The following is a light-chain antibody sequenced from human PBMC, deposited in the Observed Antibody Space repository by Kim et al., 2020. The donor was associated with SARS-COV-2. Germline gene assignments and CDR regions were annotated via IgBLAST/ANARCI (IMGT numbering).Light chain of an antibody. Sequence: AVGDRVTITCRASKSSSSYLNWYQQKTGKAPKILIYAASSLQSGGPSRFSGGGSGTDFTLTISSLQPEDFVTYYCQQSYSTPPVTFGQGTRLEIK. J-gene: IGKJ5*01. CDR2: AAS. CDR3: QQSYSTPPVT. CDR1: KSSSSY. V-gene: IGKV1-39*01.